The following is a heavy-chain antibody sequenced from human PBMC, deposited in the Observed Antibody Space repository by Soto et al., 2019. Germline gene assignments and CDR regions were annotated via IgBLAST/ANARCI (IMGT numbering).Heavy chain of an antibody. J-gene: IGHJ4*02. V-gene: IGHV3-74*01. CDR2: ISSDGTST. Sequence: CAASGFTFSSYWMHWVRQVPGTGPVWVSRISSDGTSTAYADSVKGRFTISRDNAKNTLSLQMDSLRAEDTAVYSCVRGAPFDYWGQGAQVTVSS. CDR1: GFTFSSYW. CDR3: VRGAPFDY.